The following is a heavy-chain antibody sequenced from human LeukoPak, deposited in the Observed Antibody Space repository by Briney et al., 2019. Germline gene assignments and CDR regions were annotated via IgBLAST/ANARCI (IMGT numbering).Heavy chain of an antibody. V-gene: IGHV3-23*01. CDR3: ARVKRDCSGGSCYSYDY. Sequence: GGSLRLSSAASRFTFNTYAVNWVRQAPGKGLEWVSALSGNGDITYYADSVRGRFTISRDNSKNTLYLQMNSLRAEDTAVYYCARVKRDCSGGSCYSYDYWGQGTLVTVPS. CDR1: RFTFNTYA. D-gene: IGHD2-15*01. CDR2: LSGNGDIT. J-gene: IGHJ4*02.